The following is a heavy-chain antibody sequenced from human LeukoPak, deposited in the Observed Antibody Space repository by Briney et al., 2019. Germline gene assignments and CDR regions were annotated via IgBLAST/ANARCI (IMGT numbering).Heavy chain of an antibody. J-gene: IGHJ3*02. Sequence: SETLSLTCTVSGGSISSYYWSWIRQPPGKGLEWIGYIYYSGSTNYNPSLKSRVTISVDTSKNQFSLKLSSVTAADTAVYYCARGVEVPRGDAFDIWGQGTMVTVSS. CDR1: GGSISSYY. CDR2: IYYSGST. CDR3: ARGVEVPRGDAFDI. D-gene: IGHD3-22*01. V-gene: IGHV4-59*08.